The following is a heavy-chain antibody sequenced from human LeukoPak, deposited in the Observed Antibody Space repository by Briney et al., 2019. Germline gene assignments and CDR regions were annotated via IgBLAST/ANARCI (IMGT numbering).Heavy chain of an antibody. D-gene: IGHD6-19*01. CDR3: ARSSPGIAVAGSGY. CDR2: INSDGRST. Sequence: QPGGSLRLSCAASGFTFSSYWMHWVRQAPGKGLVWVSRINSDGRSTTYADSVKGRFTISRDNAKNTLYLQMNSLRAEDTAVYYCARSSPGIAVAGSGYWGQGTLVTVSS. V-gene: IGHV3-74*01. CDR1: GFTFSSYW. J-gene: IGHJ4*02.